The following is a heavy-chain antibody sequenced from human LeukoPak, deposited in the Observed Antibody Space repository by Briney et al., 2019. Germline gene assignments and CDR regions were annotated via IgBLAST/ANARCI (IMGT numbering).Heavy chain of an antibody. Sequence: PGRSLRLSCAASGFTFSSYGMHWVRQAPGKGLEWVAVISADGIDKYYADSVKGRFTISRDNSKNTLHLQMSSLRPEDTAVYYCAKDKGREGDYWGQGNLVTVSS. V-gene: IGHV3-30*18. CDR2: ISADGIDK. CDR1: GFTFSSYG. J-gene: IGHJ4*02. CDR3: AKDKGREGDY.